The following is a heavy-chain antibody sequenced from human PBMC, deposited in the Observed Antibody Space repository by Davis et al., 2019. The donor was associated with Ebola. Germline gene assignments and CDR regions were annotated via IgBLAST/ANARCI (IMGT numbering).Heavy chain of an antibody. CDR2: IRSKANSYAT. Sequence: PGGSLRLSCAASGFTFSGSAMHWVRQASGKGLEWVGRIRSKANSYATAYSASVKGRFTISRDDSKNTAYLQMNSLKTEDTAVYYCTSSGYSYGASDYWGQGTLVTVSS. J-gene: IGHJ4*02. CDR3: TSSGYSYGASDY. V-gene: IGHV3-73*01. CDR1: GFTFSGSA. D-gene: IGHD5-18*01.